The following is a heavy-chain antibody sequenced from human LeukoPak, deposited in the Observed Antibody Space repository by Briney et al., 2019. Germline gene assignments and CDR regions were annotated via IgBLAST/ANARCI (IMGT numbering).Heavy chain of an antibody. Sequence: GGSLRLSCTVSGFTFSTSGMHWVRQSPGKGLEWVAFIRHDGSNEYYGDSVRGRFSISRDNSKNLVFLQMNSLKIEDTAIYYCANDPPHRTLVFIGSWGQGTLVTVSS. CDR3: ANDPPHRTLVFIGS. D-gene: IGHD1-7*01. CDR2: IRHDGSNE. V-gene: IGHV3-30*02. J-gene: IGHJ4*02. CDR1: GFTFSTSG.